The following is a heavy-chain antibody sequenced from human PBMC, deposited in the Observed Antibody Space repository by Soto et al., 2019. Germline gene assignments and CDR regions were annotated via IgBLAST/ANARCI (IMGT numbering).Heavy chain of an antibody. Sequence: LRLSCAASGFILGSYAMNWVRQAPGKGLEWVSSISHSSTYIHYGDSVKGRFTISRDNAKNSLYLEMNSLRADDTAIYYCARSLTAAVGRVGFDPWGQGTLVTVSS. J-gene: IGHJ5*02. V-gene: IGHV3-21*01. CDR2: ISHSSTYI. CDR1: GFILGSYA. D-gene: IGHD6-13*01. CDR3: ARSLTAAVGRVGFDP.